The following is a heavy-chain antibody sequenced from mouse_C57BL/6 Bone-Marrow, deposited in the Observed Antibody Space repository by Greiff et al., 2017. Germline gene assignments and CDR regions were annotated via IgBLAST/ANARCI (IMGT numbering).Heavy chain of an antibody. V-gene: IGHV1-69*01. Sequence: QVQLQQPGAELVMPGASVKLSCKASSYTFTSYWMHWVKQRPGQGLEWIGELDPSDSYTNYNQKFKGKSTLTVDKSSSTAYMQLSSLTSEDSAVYYCARDYSNLYYFDYWGQGTTLTVSS. CDR2: LDPSDSYT. CDR1: SYTFTSYW. J-gene: IGHJ2*01. D-gene: IGHD2-5*01. CDR3: ARDYSNLYYFDY.